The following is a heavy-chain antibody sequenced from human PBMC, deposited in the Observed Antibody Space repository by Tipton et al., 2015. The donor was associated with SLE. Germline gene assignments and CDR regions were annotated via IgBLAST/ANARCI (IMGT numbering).Heavy chain of an antibody. Sequence: SLRLSCAASGFTFSRYAMNWVRQAPGKGLEWVSSIRGSGGNTYYADSVKGRFTISRDNSKNTLSLQMNSLRAEDTAVYYCARHGMAVDGTGYLDYWGQGTLVTVSS. CDR3: ARHGMAVDGTGYLDY. CDR1: GFTFSRYA. D-gene: IGHD6-19*01. J-gene: IGHJ4*02. V-gene: IGHV3-23*01. CDR2: IRGSGGNT.